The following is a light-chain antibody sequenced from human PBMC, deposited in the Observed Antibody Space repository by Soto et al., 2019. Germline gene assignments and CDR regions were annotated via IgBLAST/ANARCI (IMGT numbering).Light chain of an antibody. J-gene: IGKJ5*01. CDR3: QQYGHSPIT. CDR2: GAS. Sequence: EIVLTQSPGTLSLSPGERATLSCRASQSLSGNYLAWYQQKPGQAPRFLIYGASNRATGIPDRFSGGGSGTDLTVTISRPEPEDSAVYYCQQYGHSPITFGQGTRLEIK. CDR1: QSLSGNY. V-gene: IGKV3-20*01.